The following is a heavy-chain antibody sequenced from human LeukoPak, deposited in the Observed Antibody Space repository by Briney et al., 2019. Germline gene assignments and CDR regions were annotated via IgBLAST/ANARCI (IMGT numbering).Heavy chain of an antibody. Sequence: ASVKVSCKASGYTFTSYGISWVRQAPGQGLEWMGWISAYNGNTNYAQNLQGRVTMTTDTSTSTAYMELRSLTSDDTALYYCARADDYGDNPGAFDIWGQGTMVTVSS. D-gene: IGHD4-23*01. CDR1: GYTFTSYG. V-gene: IGHV1-18*01. CDR2: ISAYNGNT. CDR3: ARADDYGDNPGAFDI. J-gene: IGHJ3*02.